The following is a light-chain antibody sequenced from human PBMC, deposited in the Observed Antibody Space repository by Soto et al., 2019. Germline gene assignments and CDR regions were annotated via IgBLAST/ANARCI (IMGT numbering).Light chain of an antibody. Sequence: IQLTQTPSSLSASVGDRVTITCRASQGISSFLAWYQQKPGKAPKLLIYAASSLQSGVPSRFSGSGFGTDFTLTITSLQPEDFATYYCQHYNSYPITFGQGTRLEIK. CDR2: AAS. CDR1: QGISSF. CDR3: QHYNSYPIT. V-gene: IGKV1-9*01. J-gene: IGKJ5*01.